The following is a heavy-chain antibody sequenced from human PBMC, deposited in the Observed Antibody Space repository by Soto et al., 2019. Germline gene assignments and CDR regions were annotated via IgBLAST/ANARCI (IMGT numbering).Heavy chain of an antibody. CDR1: GYTFNSWD. CDR2: ISVYNGHT. J-gene: IGHJ4*02. Sequence: QVPVVQSGTEVKKPGASVVVSCQASGYTFNSWDFTWVRQAPGEGLEWMGWISVYNGHTFYAQNLQGRVTLTTDTATNTAYMELRSLTSDDTAMYYCARSGDSGWNYLDYWGQGTLVIVSS. V-gene: IGHV1-18*01. D-gene: IGHD6-19*01. CDR3: ARSGDSGWNYLDY.